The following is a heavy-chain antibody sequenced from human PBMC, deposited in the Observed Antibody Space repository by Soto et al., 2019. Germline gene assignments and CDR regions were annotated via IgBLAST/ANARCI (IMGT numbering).Heavy chain of an antibody. CDR2: ISAYNGNT. CDR1: GYTFTSYG. V-gene: IGHV1-18*01. D-gene: IGHD6-13*01. Sequence: QVQLVQSGAEVKKPGASVKVSCKASGYTFTSYGISWVRQAPGQGLEWMGWISAYNGNTNYAQKLQGRVTMTTDTSTSTADMELRSMRSDDTAVYYCAIVPGIAAAGAYYYYGMDVWGQGTTVTVSS. CDR3: AIVPGIAAAGAYYYYGMDV. J-gene: IGHJ6*02.